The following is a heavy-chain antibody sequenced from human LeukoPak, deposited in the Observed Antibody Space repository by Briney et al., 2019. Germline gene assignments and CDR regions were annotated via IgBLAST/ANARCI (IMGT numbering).Heavy chain of an antibody. D-gene: IGHD7-27*01. CDR3: ARDPNWGSGY. Sequence: GGSLRLSCAASGFTFSSYVMIWVRQPPGKGLEGVSVIGTSGADIYYADSVKGRFSISRDNSKNTLSLQMNSLRVDDTAVYYCARDPNWGSGYWGQGTLVTVSS. V-gene: IGHV3-23*01. J-gene: IGHJ4*02. CDR2: IGTSGADI. CDR1: GFTFSSYV.